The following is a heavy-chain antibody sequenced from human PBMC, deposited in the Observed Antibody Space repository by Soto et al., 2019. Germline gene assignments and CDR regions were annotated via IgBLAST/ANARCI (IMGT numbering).Heavy chain of an antibody. J-gene: IGHJ6*02. Sequence: GGSLRLSCAASGFTFSSYGMHWVRQAPGKGLEWVAVISYDGSNKYYADSVKGRFTISRDNSKNTLYLQMNSLRAEDTAVYYCAKDQGGMYYDFWSPTGGMDVWGQGTTVTVSS. D-gene: IGHD3-3*01. CDR1: GFTFSSYG. CDR3: AKDQGGMYYDFWSPTGGMDV. CDR2: ISYDGSNK. V-gene: IGHV3-30*18.